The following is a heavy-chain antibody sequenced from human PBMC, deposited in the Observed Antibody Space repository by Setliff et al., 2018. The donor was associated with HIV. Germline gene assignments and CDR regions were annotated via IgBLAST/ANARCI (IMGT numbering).Heavy chain of an antibody. J-gene: IGHJ4*02. V-gene: IGHV4-61*01. CDR2: IYYSGST. CDR1: GGSVSSGSYY. D-gene: IGHD6-25*01. CDR3: ARYSPRGYTLTGHY. Sequence: PSETLSLTCTVSGGSVSSGSYYWSWIRQPPGKGLEWIGYIYYSGSTKHNPSLKSRVTISLDTSKNQFSLKLNSVTAADTSVYYCARYSPRGYTLTGHYWGQGTLVTVSS.